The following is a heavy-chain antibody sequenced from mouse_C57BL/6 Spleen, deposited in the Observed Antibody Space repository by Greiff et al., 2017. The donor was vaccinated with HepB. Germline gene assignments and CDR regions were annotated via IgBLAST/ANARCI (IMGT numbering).Heavy chain of an antibody. CDR2: IHPNSGST. J-gene: IGHJ2*01. V-gene: IGHV1-64*01. CDR3: ASPITTVVATDYFDY. Sequence: QVQLKQPGAELVKPGASVKLSCKASGYTFTSYWMHWVKQRPGQGLEWIGMIHPNSGSTNYNEKFKSKATLTVDKSSSTAYMQLSSLTSEDSAVYYCASPITTVVATDYFDYWGQGTTLTVSS. D-gene: IGHD1-1*01. CDR1: GYTFTSYW.